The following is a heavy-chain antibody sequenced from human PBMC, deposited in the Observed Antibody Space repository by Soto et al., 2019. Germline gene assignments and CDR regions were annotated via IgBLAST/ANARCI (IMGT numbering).Heavy chain of an antibody. CDR3: ARDGASAIFGVVDYYYYGMDV. V-gene: IGHV3-13*01. D-gene: IGHD3-3*01. CDR1: GFTFSSYD. J-gene: IGHJ6*02. Sequence: GGSLRLSCAASGFTFSSYDMHWVRQATGKGLEWVSAIGTAGDTYYPGSVKGRFTISRENAKNSLYLQMNSLRAEDTAAYYCARDGASAIFGVVDYYYYGMDVWGQGTTVTVSS. CDR2: IGTAGDT.